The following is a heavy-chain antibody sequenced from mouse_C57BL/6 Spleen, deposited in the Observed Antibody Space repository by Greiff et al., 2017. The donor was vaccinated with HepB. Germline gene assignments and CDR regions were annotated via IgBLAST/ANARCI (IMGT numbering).Heavy chain of an antibody. CDR2: ISSGSSTI. Sequence: EVKLQESGGGLVKPGGSLKLSCAASGFTFSDYGMHWVRQAPEKGLEWVAYISSGSSTIYYADTVKGRFTISRDNAKNTLFLQMTSLRSEDTAMYYCASLTAQARAMDYWGQGTSVTVSS. CDR1: GFTFSDYG. D-gene: IGHD3-2*02. CDR3: ASLTAQARAMDY. V-gene: IGHV5-17*01. J-gene: IGHJ4*01.